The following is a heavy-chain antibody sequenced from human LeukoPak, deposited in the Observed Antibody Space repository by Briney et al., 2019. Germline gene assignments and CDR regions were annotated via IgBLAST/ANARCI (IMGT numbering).Heavy chain of an antibody. J-gene: IGHJ4*02. Sequence: GGSLRLSCAASGFTFSSYGMHWVRQAPGKGLEWVAFIRYDGSNKYYADSVKGRFTISRDNSNNTLYLQMNSLRAEDTAVYYCANRYCGGDCVNFDYWGQGTLVTVSS. CDR2: IRYDGSNK. CDR1: GFTFSSYG. V-gene: IGHV3-30*02. D-gene: IGHD2-21*01. CDR3: ANRYCGGDCVNFDY.